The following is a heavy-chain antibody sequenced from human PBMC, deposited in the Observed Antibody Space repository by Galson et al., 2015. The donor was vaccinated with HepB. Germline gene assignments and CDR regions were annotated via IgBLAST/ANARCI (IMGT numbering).Heavy chain of an antibody. J-gene: IGHJ4*02. V-gene: IGHV5-51*01. CDR3: ARQADIVAPFDY. Sequence: QSGAEVKKPGESLKTSCQASGYSFSTHWIGWVRQVPGQGLEWLGIIYPGDSDTKYSPAFQGHVTISVDRSVTSAYLQWTSLKVSDTATYFCARQADIVAPFDYWGQGTLVTVSS. D-gene: IGHD2-21*01. CDR1: GYSFSTHW. CDR2: IYPGDSDT.